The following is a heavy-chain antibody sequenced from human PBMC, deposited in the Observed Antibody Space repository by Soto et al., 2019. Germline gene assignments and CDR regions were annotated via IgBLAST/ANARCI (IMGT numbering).Heavy chain of an antibody. V-gene: IGHV3-33*01. CDR2: INYDGSNK. CDR1: GFIFSSYG. Sequence: QVSLVESGGGAVQRGRSLRVSCAASGFIFSSYGMHWVRQAPGKGLGWVAFINYDGSNKFYGDAVKGRFTISRENSKNIVHLQMNNLRGEDTAVYYCARCKQKVMHCGLDVWGHGATVTVSS. D-gene: IGHD2-21*01. CDR3: ARCKQKVMHCGLDV. J-gene: IGHJ6*02.